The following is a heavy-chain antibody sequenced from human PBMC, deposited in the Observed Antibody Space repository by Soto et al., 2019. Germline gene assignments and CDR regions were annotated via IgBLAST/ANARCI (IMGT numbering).Heavy chain of an antibody. Sequence: QVQLQQWGAGLLKPSETLSLTCAISGGSFSGFYSTWIRQPPGKGLEWIGEINHIGITHYNPSVKIEVTITLDTSMSQFSLYLSSVTAADTAVYYCTRGNALNWHTPHSWGQGALVTVSS. J-gene: IGHJ5*02. V-gene: IGHV4-34*01. CDR1: GGSFSGFY. CDR2: INHIGIT. CDR3: TRGNALNWHTPHS. D-gene: IGHD2-15*01.